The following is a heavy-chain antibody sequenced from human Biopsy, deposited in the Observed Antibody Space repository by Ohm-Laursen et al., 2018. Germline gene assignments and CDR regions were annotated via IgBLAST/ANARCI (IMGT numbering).Heavy chain of an antibody. V-gene: IGHV3-23*01. CDR3: AKPADSYGSEFYFDY. D-gene: IGHD4-17*01. J-gene: IGHJ4*02. Sequence: SLRRSCSASGFTFSSYAMTWVRQALGKGLEWVSVINTSGGSTHYAVSVKGRFTISRDNSKNTLYLRMNSLRAEDTAVYYCAKPADSYGSEFYFDYWGQGTLVTVSS. CDR1: GFTFSSYA. CDR2: INTSGGST.